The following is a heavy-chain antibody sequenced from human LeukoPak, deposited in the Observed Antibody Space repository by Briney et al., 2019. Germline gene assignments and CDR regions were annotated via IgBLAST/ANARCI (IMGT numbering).Heavy chain of an antibody. CDR2: IYHSGST. V-gene: IGHV4-31*03. Sequence: PSETLSLTCNVSGGSISSGGYYWSWIRQHPGKGLEWIGYIYHSGSTYYNPSLKSRITLSVDTSENQFSLKLTSVTAADTAVYFCARGGRGSGSDYWYFDLWGRGTLVTVSS. D-gene: IGHD3-10*01. CDR1: GGSISSGGYY. J-gene: IGHJ2*01. CDR3: ARGGRGSGSDYWYFDL.